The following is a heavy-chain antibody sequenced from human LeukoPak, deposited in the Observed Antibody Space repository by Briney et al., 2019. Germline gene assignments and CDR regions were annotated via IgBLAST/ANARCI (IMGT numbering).Heavy chain of an antibody. Sequence: PGRSLRLSCAASGFTFSSYGMHWVRQAPGKGLEWVAFIRYDGSNKYYADSVKGRFTISRDNSKNTLYLQMNSLRAEDTAVYYCAKERSRFGELWLFDYWGQGTLVTVSS. CDR1: GFTFSSYG. CDR3: AKERSRFGELWLFDY. V-gene: IGHV3-30*02. D-gene: IGHD3-10*01. CDR2: IRYDGSNK. J-gene: IGHJ4*02.